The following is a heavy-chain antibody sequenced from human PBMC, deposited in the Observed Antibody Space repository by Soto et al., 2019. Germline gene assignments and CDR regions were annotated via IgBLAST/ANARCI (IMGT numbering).Heavy chain of an antibody. CDR3: ARANAYYDILTGYYYYYGMDV. CDR2: IYSGGST. CDR1: GFTVSSNY. V-gene: IGHV3-53*01. Sequence: GGSLRLSCAASGFTVSSNYMSWVRQAPGKGLEWVSVIYSGGSTYYADSVKGRFTISRDNSKNTLYLQMNSLRAEDTAVYYCARANAYYDILTGYYYYYGMDVWGHGTTVTVSS. J-gene: IGHJ6*02. D-gene: IGHD3-9*01.